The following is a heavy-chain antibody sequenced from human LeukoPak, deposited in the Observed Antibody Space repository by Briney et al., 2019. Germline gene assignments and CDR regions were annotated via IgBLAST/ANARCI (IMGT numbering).Heavy chain of an antibody. J-gene: IGHJ4*02. Sequence: QTLSLTYAISGDSVSSNSASWNWLRQSPSRGLQWLGRTYYRSKWYNDYAVSVKSRITINPDTSKNQFSLQLNSVTPEDTAVYYCARAGIAATHYFDYWGQGTLVTVSS. CDR1: GDSVSSNSAS. D-gene: IGHD6-25*01. V-gene: IGHV6-1*01. CDR2: TYYRSKWYN. CDR3: ARAGIAATHYFDY.